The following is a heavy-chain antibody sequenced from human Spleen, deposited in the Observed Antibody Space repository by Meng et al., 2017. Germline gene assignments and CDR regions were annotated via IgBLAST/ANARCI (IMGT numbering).Heavy chain of an antibody. V-gene: IGHV4-34*09. D-gene: IGHD3-3*01. CDR2: INHSGST. Sequence: QVELQEACPGLVRPSGNLSLHWVVSGGSFSGYYWSCIRQPPGKGLEWIGEINHSGSTNYNPSLESRATISVDTSKNQFSLRLSSVTAADTAVYYCARGIRFLEWLGWFDPWGQGTLVTVSS. CDR3: ARGIRFLEWLGWFDP. CDR1: GGSFSGYY. J-gene: IGHJ5*02.